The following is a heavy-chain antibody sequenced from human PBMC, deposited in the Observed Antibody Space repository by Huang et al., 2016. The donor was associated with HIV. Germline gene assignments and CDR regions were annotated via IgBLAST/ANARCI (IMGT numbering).Heavy chain of an antibody. CDR1: GESLGTYY. CDR2: VNEGVDI. CDR3: ARRFRVAATRKWFDP. D-gene: IGHD3-10*01. Sequence: QVQLQQWGAGLLKPSETLALTCAVYGESLGTYYWALSRRPPGKGLQWIGEVNEGVDINYNPSLESRVTISVDTSRNQVSRTLTSMTAADTATYYCARRFRVAATRKWFDPWGQGTLVIVSS. J-gene: IGHJ5*02. V-gene: IGHV4-34*01.